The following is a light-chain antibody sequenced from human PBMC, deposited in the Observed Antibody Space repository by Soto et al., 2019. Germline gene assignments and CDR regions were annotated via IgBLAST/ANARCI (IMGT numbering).Light chain of an antibody. CDR1: SSDVGAYNY. J-gene: IGLJ1*01. Sequence: QSALTQPPSASGSLGQSVTISCTGTSSDVGAYNYVSWYQQHPGKAPKLMIYEVTRRPSGVPDRFSGSKSGNTDSLNVSGLQAEDEADYYCCSYADNTDYVFGTGTKLTVL. CDR3: CSYADNTDYV. CDR2: EVT. V-gene: IGLV2-8*01.